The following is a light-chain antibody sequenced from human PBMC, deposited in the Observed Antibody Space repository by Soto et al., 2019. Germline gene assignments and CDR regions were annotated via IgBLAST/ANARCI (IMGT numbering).Light chain of an antibody. J-gene: IGLJ1*01. Sequence: SYELTQPPSVSVAPGQTARISCGGNNIGRKSVHWYQQKPGRAPVVVVYDDSDRPSGIPERFSGANSGDTATLTISRVEAGDEADYYCHVWDSSSGHYIFGTGTNVTVL. CDR3: HVWDSSSGHYI. CDR2: DDS. V-gene: IGLV3-21*02. CDR1: NIGRKS.